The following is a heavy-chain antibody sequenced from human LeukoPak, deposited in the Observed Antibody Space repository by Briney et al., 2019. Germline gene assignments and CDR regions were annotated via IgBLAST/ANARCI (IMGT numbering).Heavy chain of an antibody. CDR1: GGTFSSYA. V-gene: IGHV1-69*01. D-gene: IGHD1-1*01. CDR3: AISATERNYFDY. CDR2: IIPIFGTA. J-gene: IGHJ4*02. Sequence: SVKVSCKASGGTFSSYAISWVRQAPGQGLEWMGGIIPIFGTANYAEKFQGRVTITADESTSTAYMELSSLRSEDTAVYYCAISATERNYFDYWGQGTLVTVSS.